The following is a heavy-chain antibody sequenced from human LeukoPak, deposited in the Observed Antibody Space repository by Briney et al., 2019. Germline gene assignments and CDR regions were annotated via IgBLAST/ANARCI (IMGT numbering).Heavy chain of an antibody. CDR2: IYYSGST. Sequence: PSETLSLTCTVSGVSISSHYWSWVRQPPGKGLEWVWYIYYSGSTNYNPSLKSRVTISVDTSKNQFSLKLSSVTAADTAVYYCARSSQGYCSGGSCSATGYFDYWGQGTLVTVSS. J-gene: IGHJ4*02. CDR3: ARSSQGYCSGGSCSATGYFDY. D-gene: IGHD2-15*01. V-gene: IGHV4-59*11. CDR1: GVSISSHY.